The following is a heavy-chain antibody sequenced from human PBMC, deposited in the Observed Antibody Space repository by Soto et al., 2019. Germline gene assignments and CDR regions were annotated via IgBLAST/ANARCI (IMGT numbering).Heavy chain of an antibody. CDR2: IKYSGTT. CDR3: ASNSYGYICYDY. D-gene: IGHD5-18*01. J-gene: IGHJ4*02. Sequence: SETLSLTCTVSGGSISSSRCHWGWIRQPPGKGLEWIANIKYSGTTFYNPSPKSRVTLSVDTSKNQFALKLSSVTAADTAVYYCASNSYGYICYDYWGQGTLVTVSS. CDR1: GGSISSSRCH. V-gene: IGHV4-39*01.